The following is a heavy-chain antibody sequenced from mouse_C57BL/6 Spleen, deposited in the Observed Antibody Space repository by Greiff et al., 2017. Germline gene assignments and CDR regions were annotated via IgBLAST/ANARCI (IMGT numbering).Heavy chain of an antibody. V-gene: IGHV2-2*01. D-gene: IGHD1-1*01. J-gene: IGHJ3*01. CDR3: ARGDYGSAWFAY. CDR2: IWSGGST. Sequence: VHLVESGPGLVQPSQSLSITCTVSGFSLTSYGVHWVRQSLGKGLEWLGVIWSGGSTDYNAAFISRLSISKDNSKSQVFFKMNSLQADDTAIYYCARGDYGSAWFAYWGQGTLVTVSA. CDR1: GFSLTSYG.